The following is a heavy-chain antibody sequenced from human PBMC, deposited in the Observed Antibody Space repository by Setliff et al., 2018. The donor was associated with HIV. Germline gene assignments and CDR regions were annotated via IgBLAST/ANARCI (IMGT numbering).Heavy chain of an antibody. V-gene: IGHV3-33*01. CDR3: ARDRVESQWFGDLNYMDV. CDR2: IWYDGSEN. CDR1: GFTFRNYG. J-gene: IGHJ6*03. Sequence: QPGGSLRLSCAASGFTFRNYGMHWVRQAPGKGLEWVAFIWYDGSENYYADSVKSRFTISRDNSKNTLYLQMNSLRAEDTAIYYCARDRVESQWFGDLNYMDVWGKGTTVTV. D-gene: IGHD3-10*01.